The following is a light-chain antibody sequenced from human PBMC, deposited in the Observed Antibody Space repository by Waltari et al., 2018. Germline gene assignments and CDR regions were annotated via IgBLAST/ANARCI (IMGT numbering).Light chain of an antibody. V-gene: IGLV2-14*03. CDR3: SSHTSNSVVV. J-gene: IGLJ2*01. CDR1: SSDVGGYNY. Sequence: QSALTQPASVSGSPGQSITFSCTGTSSDVGGYNYVSWYQQHPGKAPKVMIYDVSNRPSGVSNRFSGSKSGNTASLTISGLQAEDEAEYYCSSHTSNSVVVFGGGTKLTVL. CDR2: DVS.